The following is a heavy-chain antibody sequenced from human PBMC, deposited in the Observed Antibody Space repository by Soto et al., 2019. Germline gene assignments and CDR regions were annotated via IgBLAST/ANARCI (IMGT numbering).Heavy chain of an antibody. V-gene: IGHV1-3*01. Sequence: NFQGIVTITRDTSATTAYMELTSLTSDDTGMYYCARDRCMTTRDFDYWGQGTLVTVSS. CDR3: ARDRCMTTRDFDY. D-gene: IGHD4-17*01. J-gene: IGHJ4*02.